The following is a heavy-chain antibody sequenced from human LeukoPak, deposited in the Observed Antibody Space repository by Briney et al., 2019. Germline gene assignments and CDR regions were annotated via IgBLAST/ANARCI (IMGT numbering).Heavy chain of an antibody. D-gene: IGHD6-13*01. CDR3: ARDMGSSWYEGFDY. CDR1: GFTFSSYA. V-gene: IGHV3-30-3*01. CDR2: ISYDGSNK. Sequence: GGSLRLSCAASGFTFSSYAMHWVRQAPGKGLEGVAVISYDGSNKYYADSVKGRFTISRDNSKNTLYLQMNSLRAEDTAVYYCARDMGSSWYEGFDYWGQGTLVTVSS. J-gene: IGHJ4*02.